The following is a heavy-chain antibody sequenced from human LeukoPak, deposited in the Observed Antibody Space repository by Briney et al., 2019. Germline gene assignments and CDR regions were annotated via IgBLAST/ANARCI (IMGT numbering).Heavy chain of an antibody. V-gene: IGHV3-23*01. CDR3: AKRPHSSSSPFDY. D-gene: IGHD6-6*01. CDR1: VSTISCYA. J-gene: IGHJ4*02. CDR2: ISGSGGST. Sequence: GGPMRFCCAASVSTISCYAMCWVRQAGGRGLWGVSVISGSGGSTYYADSAKGRFTISRDNSKNTLYLQMNSLRAEATAVYYCAKRPHSSSSPFDYWGQGTLVTVSS.